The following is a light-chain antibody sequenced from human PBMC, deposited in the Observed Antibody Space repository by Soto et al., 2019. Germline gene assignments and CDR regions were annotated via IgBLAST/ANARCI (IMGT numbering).Light chain of an antibody. CDR2: AAS. V-gene: IGKV1D-8*03. CDR3: QQSYSNPLT. CDR1: QGISSY. Sequence: VIWMTQSPSLLAASRGDRVTISFRMSQGISSYLAWYQQKPGKAPKILIYAASSLQSGVPSRFSGGGSGTDFTLTISSLQPEDFATYSCQQSYSNPLTFGGGTKVDIK. J-gene: IGKJ4*01.